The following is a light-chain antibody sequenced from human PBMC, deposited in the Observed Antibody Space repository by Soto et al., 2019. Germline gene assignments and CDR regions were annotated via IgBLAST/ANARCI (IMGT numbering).Light chain of an antibody. CDR1: SSNIGSNT. CDR2: TNN. V-gene: IGLV1-44*01. CDR3: AAWDDSLNSVV. J-gene: IGLJ2*01. Sequence: QSVLTQSPSASGTPGQRVTITCSGSSSNIGSNTVNWYQQVPGTAPKLLIYTNNQRPSGVPDRFSGYKSGTSASLAISGLQSEDEADYYCAAWDDSLNSVVFGGGTKLTVL.